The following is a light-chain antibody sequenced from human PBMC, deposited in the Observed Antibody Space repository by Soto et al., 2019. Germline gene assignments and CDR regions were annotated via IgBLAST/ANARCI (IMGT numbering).Light chain of an antibody. V-gene: IGLV7-46*01. Sequence: QTVVTQESSLTVSPGGTVTLTCDSSTGAVTSSHYPYWLQQKPGQAPRTLTYDTSNKHSWTPARFSGSLLGGKAALTLSGAQPEDEADYYCLLWYHGWPVFGTGTKLTVL. CDR3: LLWYHGWPV. J-gene: IGLJ1*01. CDR1: TGAVTSSHY. CDR2: DTS.